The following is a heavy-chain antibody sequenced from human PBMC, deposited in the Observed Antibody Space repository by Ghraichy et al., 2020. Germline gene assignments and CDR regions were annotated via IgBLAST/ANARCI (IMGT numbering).Heavy chain of an antibody. V-gene: IGHV3-74*01. J-gene: IGHJ4*02. D-gene: IGHD5-12*01. CDR3: AKTQLGYSGYDPSDY. CDR2: ISNDGSST. CDR1: GFTFSSYW. Sequence: GGSLRLSCAASGFTFSSYWMHWVRQAPGKGLVWVSRISNDGSSTTYADSVKGRFTISRDNAKNTLYLQMNSLRAEDTAVYYCAKTQLGYSGYDPSDYWGQGTLVTGSS.